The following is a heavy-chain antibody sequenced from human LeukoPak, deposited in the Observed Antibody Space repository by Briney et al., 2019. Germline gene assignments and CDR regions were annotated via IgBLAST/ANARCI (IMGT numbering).Heavy chain of an antibody. CDR1: GFTFRSYS. Sequence: GGSLRLSCAASGFTFRSYSMNCVPQAPGRGREWVSSISSSSSYIYYADSVKGRFTISRDNAKNSLNLQMNSLRAEDTAVYYCARDRGGWYVGERHFDYWGQGTLVTVSS. CDR3: ARDRGGWYVGERHFDY. J-gene: IGHJ4*02. D-gene: IGHD6-19*01. V-gene: IGHV3-21*01. CDR2: ISSSSSYI.